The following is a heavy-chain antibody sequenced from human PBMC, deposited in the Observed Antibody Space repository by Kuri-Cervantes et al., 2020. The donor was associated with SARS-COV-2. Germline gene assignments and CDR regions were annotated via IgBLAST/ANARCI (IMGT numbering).Heavy chain of an antibody. CDR1: GGSFSGYY. CDR2: TSHTGTS. V-gene: IGHV4-59*08. D-gene: IGHD3-9*01. J-gene: IGHJ4*02. CDR3: ARHKFVGRHEILTSYYRGPYYFDY. Sequence: SETLSLTCAVYGGSFSGYYWSWLRQPPGKAPEWIGYTSHTGTSDYDPSVKRRVSISVDPSSSRFSLRLGSLMASDTAVYYCARHKFVGRHEILTSYYRGPYYFDYWGQGILVTVSS.